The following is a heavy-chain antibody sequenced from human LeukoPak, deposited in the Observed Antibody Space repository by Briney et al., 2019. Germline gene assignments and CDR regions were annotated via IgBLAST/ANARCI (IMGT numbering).Heavy chain of an antibody. D-gene: IGHD3-16*01. J-gene: IGHJ3*02. V-gene: IGHV3-48*02. Sequence: GGSLRLSCAASGFTFSNYRMNWVRQAPGKGLEWVSHISSDGSSMHYAKSVKGRFIVSRDNARNSLSLQMNSLRDEDTALYYCARDVFYGFDIWGLGTVVTVSS. CDR2: ISSDGSSM. CDR3: ARDVFYGFDI. CDR1: GFTFSNYR.